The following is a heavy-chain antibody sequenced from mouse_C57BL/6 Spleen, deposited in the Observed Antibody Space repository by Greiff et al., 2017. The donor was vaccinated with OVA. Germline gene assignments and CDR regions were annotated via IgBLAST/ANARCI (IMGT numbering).Heavy chain of an antibody. CDR3: ARRGAYYYGSSYGYWYFDV. V-gene: IGHV1-18*01. J-gene: IGHJ1*03. Sequence: EVQLQQSGPELVKPGASVKIPCKASGYTFTDYNMDWVKQSHGKSLEWIGDINPNNGGTIYNQKFKGKATLTVDKSSSTAYMELRSLTSEDTAVYYCARRGAYYYGSSYGYWYFDVWGTGTTVTVSS. CDR2: INPNNGGT. CDR1: GYTFTDYN. D-gene: IGHD1-1*01.